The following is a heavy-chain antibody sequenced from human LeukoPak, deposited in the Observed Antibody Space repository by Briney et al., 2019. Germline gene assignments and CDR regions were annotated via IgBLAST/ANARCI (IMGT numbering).Heavy chain of an antibody. CDR2: TYYRSRWYN. J-gene: IGHJ4*02. Sequence: SQTLSLTCAISGDSVSSNSAAWNWIRQSPSRGLEWLGRTYYRSRWYNEYALSVKSRITINPDTSKNQFSLQLNSVTPEDTAVYYCARVTEKQYLPFDSWGQGTWSPSPQ. D-gene: IGHD6-19*01. CDR3: ARVTEKQYLPFDS. V-gene: IGHV6-1*01. CDR1: GDSVSSNSAA.